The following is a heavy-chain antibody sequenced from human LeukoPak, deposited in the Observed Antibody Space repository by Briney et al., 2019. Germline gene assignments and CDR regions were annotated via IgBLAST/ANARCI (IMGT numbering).Heavy chain of an antibody. D-gene: IGHD2-15*01. CDR1: GGTFSGYY. Sequence: SETLSLTCAVYGGTFSGYYWSWIRQPPGKGLEWIGEINHSGSTNYNPSLKSRVTISVDTSKNQFSLKLSSVTAADTAVYYCARGLDSNCSGGSCYFDCWGQGTLVTVSS. CDR3: ARGLDSNCSGGSCYFDC. CDR2: INHSGST. J-gene: IGHJ4*02. V-gene: IGHV4-34*01.